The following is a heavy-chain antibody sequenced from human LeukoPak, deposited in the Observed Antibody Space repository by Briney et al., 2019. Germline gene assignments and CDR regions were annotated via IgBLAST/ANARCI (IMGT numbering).Heavy chain of an antibody. J-gene: IGHJ4*02. V-gene: IGHV1-69*04. D-gene: IGHD4-17*01. CDR1: GGTFSSYA. CDR2: IIPILGIA. CDR3: ASGVTYGDLPPFDY. Sequence: GASVKVSCKASGGTFSSYAISWVRQAPGQGLEWMGRIIPILGIANYAQKFQGRVTITADKSTSTAYMELSSLRSEDTAVYYCASGVTYGDLPPFDYWGQGTLVTDSS.